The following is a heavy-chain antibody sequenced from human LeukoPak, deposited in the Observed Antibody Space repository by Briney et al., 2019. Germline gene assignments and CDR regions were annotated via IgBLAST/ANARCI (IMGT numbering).Heavy chain of an antibody. CDR3: ARDHGGKVDRYFDL. CDR1: GYPFASYG. V-gene: IGHV1-18*01. Sequence: GASVKVSCKASGYPFASYGISWVRQAPRQGLEWMGWISAYKGNTNYAQKFQGRVTMTTDTSTSTAYMELRSLRSDDTAVYYCARDHGGKVDRYFDLWGRGTLVTVSS. J-gene: IGHJ2*01. D-gene: IGHD4-23*01. CDR2: ISAYKGNT.